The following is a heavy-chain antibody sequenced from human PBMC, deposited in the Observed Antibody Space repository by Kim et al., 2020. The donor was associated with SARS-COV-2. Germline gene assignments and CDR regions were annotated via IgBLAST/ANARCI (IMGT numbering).Heavy chain of an antibody. CDR2: ISYDGSNK. J-gene: IGHJ5*02. V-gene: IGHV3-30*18. CDR3: AKDSVVVPAAITGGWFDP. CDR1: GFTFSSYG. D-gene: IGHD2-2*02. Sequence: GGSLRLSCAASGFTFSSYGMHWVRQAPGKGLEWVAVISYDGSNKYYADSVKGRFTISRDNSKNTLYLQMNSLRAEDTAVYYCAKDSVVVPAAITGGWFDPWGQGTLVTVSS.